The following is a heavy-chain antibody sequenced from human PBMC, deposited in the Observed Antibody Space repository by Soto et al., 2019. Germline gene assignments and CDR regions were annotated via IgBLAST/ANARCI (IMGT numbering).Heavy chain of an antibody. Sequence: LGGSLSLSCAASGFTFSSYWMHWVRQAPGKGLVWVSRINSDGSSTSYGDSVKGRFTISRDNAKDTLYLQMNSLRAEDTAVYYCAREYSGPWYAPSYYYYYGMDVWGQGTTVTVSS. CDR2: INSDGSST. V-gene: IGHV3-74*01. J-gene: IGHJ6*02. D-gene: IGHD6-13*01. CDR1: GFTFSSYW. CDR3: AREYSGPWYAPSYYYYYGMDV.